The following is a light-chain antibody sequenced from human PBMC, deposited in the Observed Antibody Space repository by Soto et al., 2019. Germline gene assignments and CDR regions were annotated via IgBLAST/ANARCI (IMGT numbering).Light chain of an antibody. CDR2: GAS. V-gene: IGKV3-20*01. CDR3: QQYGSSGWT. Sequence: EIVLTQSPGTLSLSPGERATLSCRASQTISNSYLAWYQHKSGQAPRLLIYGASSRATGIPDRFSGSGSGTDFTLTISRLEPEDFAVYYCQQYGSSGWTFGQGTKVEIK. J-gene: IGKJ1*01. CDR1: QTISNSY.